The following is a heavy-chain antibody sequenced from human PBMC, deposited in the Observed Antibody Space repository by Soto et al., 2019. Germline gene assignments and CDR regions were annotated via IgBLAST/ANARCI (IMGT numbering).Heavy chain of an antibody. CDR1: GFSSNHHF. CDR3: ARELSWSGRDY. J-gene: IGHJ4*02. CDR2: IKPDGSEK. V-gene: IGHV3-7*01. D-gene: IGHD3-3*01. Sequence: EGQLVESGGGLVQPGGSLRLSCAASGFSSNHHFMSWVRQAPGKGLEWVANIKPDGSEKNYVDSVKGRFTISRDNAKNSLYLQMNSLRAEDTAVYYCARELSWSGRDYWGQGTLVTVSS.